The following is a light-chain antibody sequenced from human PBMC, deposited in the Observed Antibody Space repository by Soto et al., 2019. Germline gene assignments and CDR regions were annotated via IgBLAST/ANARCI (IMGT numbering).Light chain of an antibody. CDR3: QQSYKTART. CDR1: QSVSDTH. CDR2: DAS. J-gene: IGKJ2*01. Sequence: EIVLTQSPGALSLSPGESATLSCRASQSVSDTHVAWYQQRPGQAPRLLIYDASRRDIGVPDRFSGSGSGTDFTLTISGLEPEDFATYYCQQSYKTARTFGQGTKLEIK. V-gene: IGKV3D-20*02.